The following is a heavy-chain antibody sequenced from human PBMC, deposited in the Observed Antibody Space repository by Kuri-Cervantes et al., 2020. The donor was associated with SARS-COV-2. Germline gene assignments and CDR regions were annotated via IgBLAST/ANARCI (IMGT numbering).Heavy chain of an antibody. CDR1: GFTFSNYS. Sequence: GESLKISCAASGFTFSNYSMNWVRQAPGKGLEWVSYISSSSNTIYYADSVKGRFTISRDNAKNSLYLQMNSLRDEDTAEYYCARDQTYYYDSSGYPGDYWGQGTLVTVSS. V-gene: IGHV3-48*02. J-gene: IGHJ4*02. D-gene: IGHD3-22*01. CDR2: ISSSSNTI. CDR3: ARDQTYYYDSSGYPGDY.